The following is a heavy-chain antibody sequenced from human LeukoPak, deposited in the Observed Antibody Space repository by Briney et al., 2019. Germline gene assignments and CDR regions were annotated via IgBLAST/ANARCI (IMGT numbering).Heavy chain of an antibody. CDR2: INHSGST. D-gene: IGHD3-10*01. CDR1: GGSFSGYY. CDR3: ARGAYFYGSGINWFDP. Sequence: SETLSLTCAVYGGSFSGYYWSWIRQPPGKGLEWIGEINHSGSTNYNPSLKSRVTISLDTSKNHFSLKLSSVTAADTAVYYRARGAYFYGSGINWFDPWGQGTLITVSS. V-gene: IGHV4-34*01. J-gene: IGHJ5*02.